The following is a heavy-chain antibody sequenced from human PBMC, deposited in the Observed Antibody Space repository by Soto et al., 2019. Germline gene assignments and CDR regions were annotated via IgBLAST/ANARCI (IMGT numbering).Heavy chain of an antibody. D-gene: IGHD3-22*01. V-gene: IGHV3-21*01. CDR3: ARNYDSSGYGFDP. J-gene: IGHJ5*02. CDR1: GFTFISYS. Sequence: KPGGSLRLSSAASGFTFISYSMNWGRQAPGKGLEWVSSISSSSSYIYYADSVKGRFTISRDNAKNSLYLQMNSLRAEDTAVYYCARNYDSSGYGFDPWGQGTLVTVSS. CDR2: ISSSSSYI.